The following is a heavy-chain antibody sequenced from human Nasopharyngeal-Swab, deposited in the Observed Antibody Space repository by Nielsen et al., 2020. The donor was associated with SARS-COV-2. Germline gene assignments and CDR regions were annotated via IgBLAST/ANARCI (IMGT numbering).Heavy chain of an antibody. CDR3: ARDLARDYSNYEFDP. J-gene: IGHJ5*02. V-gene: IGHV4-31*03. CDR2: IYYSGST. CDR1: GGSISSGGYY. Sequence: SETLSLTCTVSGGSISSGGYYWSWIRQHPGKGLEWIGYIYYSGSTYYNPSLKSRVTISVDTSKNQFSLKLSSVTAADTAVYYCARDLARDYSNYEFDPWGQGTLVTVSS. D-gene: IGHD4-11*01.